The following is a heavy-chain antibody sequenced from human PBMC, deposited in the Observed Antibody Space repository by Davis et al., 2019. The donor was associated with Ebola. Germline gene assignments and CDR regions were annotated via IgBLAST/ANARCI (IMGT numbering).Heavy chain of an antibody. J-gene: IGHJ4*02. CDR3: ARGNGSGWYGGYYFDY. V-gene: IGHV4-59*01. CDR1: GFTFSSYW. CDR2: IYYSGST. D-gene: IGHD6-19*01. Sequence: ESLKISCAASGFTFSSYWMSWVRQAPGKGLEWIGYIYYSGSTNYNPSLKSRVTISVDTSKNQFSLKLSSVTAADTAVYYCARGNGSGWYGGYYFDYWGQGTLVTVSS.